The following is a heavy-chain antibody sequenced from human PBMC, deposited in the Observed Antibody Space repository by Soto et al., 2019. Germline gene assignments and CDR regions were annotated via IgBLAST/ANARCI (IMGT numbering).Heavy chain of an antibody. CDR3: ARAKKGGRFGEMYDFDI. Sequence: SVKVSCKASGGTFSSYAISWVRQAPGQGLEWMGGIIPIFGTANYAQKFQGRVTITADESTSTAYMELSSLRSEDTAVYYCARAKKGGRFGEMYDFDIWGQGTMVTVS. V-gene: IGHV1-69*13. D-gene: IGHD3-10*01. J-gene: IGHJ3*02. CDR1: GGTFSSYA. CDR2: IIPIFGTA.